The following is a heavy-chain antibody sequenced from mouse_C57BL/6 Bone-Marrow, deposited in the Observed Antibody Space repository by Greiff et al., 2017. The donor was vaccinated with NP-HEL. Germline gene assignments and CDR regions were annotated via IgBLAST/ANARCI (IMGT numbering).Heavy chain of an antibody. CDR1: GYTFTDYE. J-gene: IGHJ1*03. CDR3: TREDYGSSFYWYFDV. CDR2: IDPETGGT. D-gene: IGHD1-1*01. V-gene: IGHV1-15*01. Sequence: LVESGAELVRPGASVTLSCKASGYTFTDYEMHWVKQTPVHGLEWIGAIDPETGGTAYNQKFKGKAILTADKSSSTAYMELRSLTSEDSAVYYCTREDYGSSFYWYFDVWGTGTTVTVSS.